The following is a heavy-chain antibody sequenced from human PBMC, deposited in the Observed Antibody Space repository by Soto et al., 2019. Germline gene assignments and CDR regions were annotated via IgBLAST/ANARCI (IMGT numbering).Heavy chain of an antibody. D-gene: IGHD2-15*01. V-gene: IGHV4-31*03. CDR2: IYYSGST. Sequence: PSETLSLTCTVSGGSISSGGYYWSWIRQHPGKGLEWIGYIYYSGSTYYNPSLKSRVTISVDTSKNQFSLKLSSVTAADTAVYYCARGWADEWWYPRRAYNWFDPWGQGTLVTVSS. J-gene: IGHJ5*02. CDR1: GGSISSGGYY. CDR3: ARGWADEWWYPRRAYNWFDP.